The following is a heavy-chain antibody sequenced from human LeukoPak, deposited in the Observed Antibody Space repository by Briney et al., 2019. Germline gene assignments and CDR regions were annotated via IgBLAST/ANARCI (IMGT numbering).Heavy chain of an antibody. CDR2: IYHSGST. J-gene: IGHJ4*02. D-gene: IGHD3-16*02. V-gene: IGHV4-38-2*02. CDR1: GYSISSGYY. Sequence: ASETLSLTCTVSGYSISSGYYWGWIRQPPGKGLEWIGSIYHSGSTYYNPSLKSRVTISVDTSKNQFSLKLSSVTAADTAVYYCARAGRDYAWGSYRYSHAHFDYWGQGTLVTVSS. CDR3: ARAGRDYAWGSYRYSHAHFDY.